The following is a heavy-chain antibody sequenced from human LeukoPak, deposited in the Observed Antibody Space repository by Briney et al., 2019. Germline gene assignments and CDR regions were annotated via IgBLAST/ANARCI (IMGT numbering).Heavy chain of an antibody. J-gene: IGHJ4*02. CDR1: GYSISSGYY. Sequence: PPETLSLTCAVSGYSISSGYYWGWIRQPPGKGLEWIGSIYHSGSTYYNPSLKSRVTISVDTSKNQFSLKLSSVTAADTAVYYCARQEMATIMGFDYWGQGTLVTVSS. CDR2: IYHSGST. CDR3: ARQEMATIMGFDY. V-gene: IGHV4-38-2*01. D-gene: IGHD5-24*01.